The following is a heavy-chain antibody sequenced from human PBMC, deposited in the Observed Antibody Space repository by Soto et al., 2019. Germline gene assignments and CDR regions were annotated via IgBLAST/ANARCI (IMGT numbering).Heavy chain of an antibody. CDR1: GFTFSSYA. J-gene: IGHJ6*02. CDR2: ISGSGGST. CDR3: AKAPPLGDFWSGYSEWVTLDYGMDV. Sequence: GGSLRLSCAASGFTFSSYAMSWVRQAPGKGLEWVSAISGSGGSTYYADSVKGRFTISRDNSKNTLYLQMNSLRAEDTAVYYCAKAPPLGDFWSGYSEWVTLDYGMDVWGQGTTVTVSS. D-gene: IGHD3-3*01. V-gene: IGHV3-23*01.